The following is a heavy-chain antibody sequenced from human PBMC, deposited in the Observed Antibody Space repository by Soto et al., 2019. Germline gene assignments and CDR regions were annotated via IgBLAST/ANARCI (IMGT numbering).Heavy chain of an antibody. CDR1: GGSINSYY. D-gene: IGHD3-10*01. CDR3: ARDVRGYYGSGSYYKRGRAFDI. CDR2: IYYSGST. J-gene: IGHJ3*02. Sequence: SETLSRTSPVCGGSINSYYWGWIPQPPWMLSEWIGSIYYSGSTPYTPPIKSRVTISVDTSKNQSSLKLSSVTAADTAVYYCARDVRGYYGSGSYYKRGRAFDIWGQGTMVT. V-gene: IGHV4-59*01.